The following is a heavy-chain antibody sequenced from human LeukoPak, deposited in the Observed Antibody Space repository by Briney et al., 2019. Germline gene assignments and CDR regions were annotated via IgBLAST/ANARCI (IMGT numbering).Heavy chain of an antibody. J-gene: IGHJ4*02. V-gene: IGHV3-7*01. CDR3: ATDRDNSDWQKRFDA. CDR2: IRQDASEI. CDR1: GFSFSSYW. D-gene: IGHD2-21*02. Sequence: GGCLRPSCAASGFSFSSYWMNWYRQPPRKGLGWVGNIRQDASEITYEDSVRGRFTISRDNARSSLHLQMNSLRVEDTAVYYCATDRDNSDWQKRFDAWGQGTLVTVSS.